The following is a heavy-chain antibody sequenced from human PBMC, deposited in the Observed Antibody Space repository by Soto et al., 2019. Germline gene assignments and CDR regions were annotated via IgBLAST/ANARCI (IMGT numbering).Heavy chain of an antibody. V-gene: IGHV3-11*01. CDR3: AREKYSSSWFPSGFDY. CDR2: ISSSGSTI. Sequence: QVQLVESGGGLVKPGGSLRLSCAASGFTFSDYYMSWILQAPGKGLEGVSYISSSGSTIYYAESVKGRFTIPRDNAKNSLYLQMNSLRAEDTAVYYCAREKYSSSWFPSGFDYWGQGTLVTVSS. J-gene: IGHJ4*02. CDR1: GFTFSDYY. D-gene: IGHD6-13*01.